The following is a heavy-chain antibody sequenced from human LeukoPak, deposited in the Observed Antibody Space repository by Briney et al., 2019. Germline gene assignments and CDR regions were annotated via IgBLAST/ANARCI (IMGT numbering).Heavy chain of an antibody. CDR2: ISSDGSSI. Sequence: GGSLRLSCAASGFTFNTYWMHWVRHAPEKGLVWDSRISSDGSSISYADSVKGRFTISRDNAKNTLYLQMNSLRAEDTAVYYCARSCSSGGSCYGRFDYWGQGTLVTVSS. D-gene: IGHD2-15*01. CDR3: ARSCSSGGSCYGRFDY. V-gene: IGHV3-74*01. J-gene: IGHJ4*02. CDR1: GFTFNTYW.